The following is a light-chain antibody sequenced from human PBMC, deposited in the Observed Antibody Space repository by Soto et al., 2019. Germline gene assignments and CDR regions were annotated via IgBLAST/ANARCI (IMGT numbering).Light chain of an antibody. Sequence: QSALTQPPSASGSPGQSVTISCTGTSSDVGGYNYGSWYQQHPGKPPKLLISEVRKRTSGVPDRFSGAKSGNTASLTVSGLQAEDEAAYYCSSFAGNNNLVFGGGTKLTVL. CDR3: SSFAGNNNLV. CDR2: EVR. V-gene: IGLV2-8*01. J-gene: IGLJ2*01. CDR1: SSDVGGYNY.